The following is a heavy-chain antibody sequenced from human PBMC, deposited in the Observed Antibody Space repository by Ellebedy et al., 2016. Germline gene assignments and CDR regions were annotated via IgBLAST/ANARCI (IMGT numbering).Heavy chain of an antibody. Sequence: GGSLRLSCAASGFTFRSSAMHWVRQAPGKGLEWVAVTSYDGSNNYYADSVKGRFTISRDNSKSTVYLQMNSLRDEDTAVYYCARGVGWVIKVQDAFDVWGQGTMVTVSS. CDR2: TSYDGSNN. V-gene: IGHV3-30-3*01. D-gene: IGHD2/OR15-2a*01. J-gene: IGHJ3*01. CDR1: GFTFRSSA. CDR3: ARGVGWVIKVQDAFDV.